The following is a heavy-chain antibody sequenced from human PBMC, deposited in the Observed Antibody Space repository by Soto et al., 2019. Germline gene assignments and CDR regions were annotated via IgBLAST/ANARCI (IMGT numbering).Heavy chain of an antibody. V-gene: IGHV3-21*01. CDR1: GFTFSSYS. Sequence: GGSLRLSCAASGFTFSSYSMNWVRQAPGKGLEWVSSISSSSSYIYYADSVKGRFTISRDNAKNSLYLQMNSLRAEDTAVYYCARDRTYSSGWRFYGMDVWGQGTTVTVSS. D-gene: IGHD6-19*01. CDR3: ARDRTYSSGWRFYGMDV. J-gene: IGHJ6*02. CDR2: ISSSSSYI.